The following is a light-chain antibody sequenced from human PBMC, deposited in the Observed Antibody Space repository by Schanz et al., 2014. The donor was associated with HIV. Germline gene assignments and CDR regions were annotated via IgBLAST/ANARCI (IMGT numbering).Light chain of an antibody. CDR3: ATWDDSLEGWV. Sequence: QSVVTQPPSASGTPGQRVTMSCSGSNSNFRSNAVNWYQHLPGTAPKLLIHSSYHRPSGVPDRFSGSQSGTSASLAISGLQSEDESDFFCATWDDSLEGWVFGGGTKVTVL. J-gene: IGLJ3*02. CDR1: NSNFRSNA. V-gene: IGLV1-44*01. CDR2: SSY.